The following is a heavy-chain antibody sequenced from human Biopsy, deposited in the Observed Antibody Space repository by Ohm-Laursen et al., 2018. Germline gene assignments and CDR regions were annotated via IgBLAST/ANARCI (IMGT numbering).Heavy chain of an antibody. Sequence: SDTLSLTCIVSGGSISSDYWSWIRQPPGKGLEWIGYISDTGTTNYNPSLRGRVAMSVGTSKNQFSLQLTSVTAADTAMFFCAGLFRLDDYWNDDPPDGFDVWGQGTMVTVSS. CDR1: GGSISSDY. D-gene: IGHD3-3*01. CDR2: ISDTGTT. CDR3: AGLFRLDDYWNDDPPDGFDV. V-gene: IGHV4-59*07. J-gene: IGHJ3*01.